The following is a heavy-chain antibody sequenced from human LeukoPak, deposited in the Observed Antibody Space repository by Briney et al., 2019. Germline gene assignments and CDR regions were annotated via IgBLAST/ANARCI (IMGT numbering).Heavy chain of an antibody. CDR3: ARGYCSGGSCYRNWFDP. Sequence: GASVKVSCKASGYTFTSYGISWVRQVPGQGLEWMGWISAYNGNTNYAQKLQGRVTMTTDTSTSTAYMELRSLRSDDTAVYYCARGYCSGGSCYRNWFDPWGQGTLVTVSS. D-gene: IGHD2-15*01. J-gene: IGHJ5*02. CDR1: GYTFTSYG. V-gene: IGHV1-18*01. CDR2: ISAYNGNT.